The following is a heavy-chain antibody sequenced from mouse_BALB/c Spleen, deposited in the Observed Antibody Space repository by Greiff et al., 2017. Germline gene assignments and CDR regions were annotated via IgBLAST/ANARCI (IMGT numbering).Heavy chain of an antibody. V-gene: IGHV6-6*02. CDR1: GFTFSNYW. D-gene: IGHD2-3*01. J-gene: IGHJ4*01. CDR2: IRLKSNNYAT. CDR3: TRDDGYFVYAMDY. Sequence: DVQLQESGGGLVQPGGSMKLSCVASGFTFSNYWMNWVRQSPEKGLEWVAEIRLKSNNYATHYAESVKGRFTISRDDSKSSVYLQMNNLRAEDTGIYYCTRDDGYFVYAMDYWGQGTSVTVSS.